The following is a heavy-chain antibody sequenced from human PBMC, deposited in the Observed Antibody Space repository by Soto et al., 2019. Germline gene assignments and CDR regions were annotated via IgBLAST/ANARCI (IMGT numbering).Heavy chain of an antibody. Sequence: VQLVESGGGLVQPGGSLRLSCVASEFSFSTYWMPWVRQAPGKGLMWVARIDPTGSTTTYADSVQGRFTISRDNAKNTIYLHIASVTLYVTAIYFCAGVSAAQYYSGMDAWGQGTKGTVS. D-gene: IGHD2-15*01. CDR3: AGVSAAQYYSGMDA. CDR2: IDPTGSTT. V-gene: IGHV3-74*01. J-gene: IGHJ6*02. CDR1: EFSFSTYW.